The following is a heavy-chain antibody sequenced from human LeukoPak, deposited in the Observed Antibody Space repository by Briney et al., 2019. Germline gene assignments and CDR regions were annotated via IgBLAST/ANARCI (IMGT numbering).Heavy chain of an antibody. CDR1: GLTFSSYS. D-gene: IGHD7-27*01. CDR2: ISSSSSYI. Sequence: GGSLRLSCAASGLTFSSYSMNWVRQAPGKGLEWVSSISSSSSYIYYADSVKGRFSISRDNAKNSLYLQMNSLRAEDTAVYYCATTHGEILGSGAYYYYYMDVWGKGTTVTVSS. V-gene: IGHV3-21*01. J-gene: IGHJ6*03. CDR3: ATTHGEILGSGAYYYYYMDV.